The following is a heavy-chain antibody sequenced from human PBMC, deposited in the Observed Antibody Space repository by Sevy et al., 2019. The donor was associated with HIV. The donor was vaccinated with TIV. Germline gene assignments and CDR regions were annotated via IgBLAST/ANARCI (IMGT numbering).Heavy chain of an antibody. Sequence: SETLSLTCAVSGYSISSGYYWGWIRQPPGKGLEWIGSIYHSGSTYYNPSLKSRVTISVDTSKNQFSLKLRSVTAADTAVYYCARRSVDGSRYYWGQGTLVTVSS. CDR3: ARRSVDGSRYY. D-gene: IGHD1-26*01. CDR2: IYHSGST. CDR1: GYSISSGYY. J-gene: IGHJ4*02. V-gene: IGHV4-38-2*01.